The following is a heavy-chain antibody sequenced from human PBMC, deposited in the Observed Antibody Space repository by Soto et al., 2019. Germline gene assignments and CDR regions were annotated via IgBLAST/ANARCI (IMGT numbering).Heavy chain of an antibody. CDR2: ISAYNGNT. CDR1: GYTFTSYG. V-gene: IGHV1-18*01. Sequence: ASVKVSCKASGYTFTSYGISWVRQAPGQGLEWMGWISAYNGNTNYAQKLQGRVTMTTDTSTSTAYMELRSLRSDNTAVYYCARDFAGPNAFDIWGQGTMVTVSS. J-gene: IGHJ3*02. CDR3: ARDFAGPNAFDI.